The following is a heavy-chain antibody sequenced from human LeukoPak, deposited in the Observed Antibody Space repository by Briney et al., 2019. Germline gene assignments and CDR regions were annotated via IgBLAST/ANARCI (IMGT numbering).Heavy chain of an antibody. J-gene: IGHJ6*03. V-gene: IGHV4-59*11. CDR3: AREVTVAGTFYFYMDV. D-gene: IGHD6-19*01. CDR1: GVSISSHY. Sequence: SETLSLTCSVSGVSISSHYWTWVRQPPGQALEFIGYIYYRGKNQYNPFLKSRVTMPMDTSKNQFSLRLNSVSAADTAVYYCAREVTVAGTFYFYMDVWVKGTTVTVS. CDR2: IYYRGKN.